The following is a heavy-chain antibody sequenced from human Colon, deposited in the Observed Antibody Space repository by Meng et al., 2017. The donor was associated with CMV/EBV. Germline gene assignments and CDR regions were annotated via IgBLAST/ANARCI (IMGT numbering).Heavy chain of an antibody. Sequence: QGQWVQYGAWVKKPGASGKVPFKTSGYTFSDYHIHWVRQAPGQGLEWMGWINSNSGATDYAQKFQGRFTMTRDTSITTVYMELSSLRSDDTAVYYCARDPSGSRVPFDYWGQGSLVTVSS. D-gene: IGHD1-26*01. CDR2: INSNSGAT. CDR3: ARDPSGSRVPFDY. J-gene: IGHJ4*02. V-gene: IGHV1-2*02. CDR1: GYTFSDYH.